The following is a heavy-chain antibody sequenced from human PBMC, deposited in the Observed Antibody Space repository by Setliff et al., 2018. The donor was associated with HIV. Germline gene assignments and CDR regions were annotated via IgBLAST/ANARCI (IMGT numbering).Heavy chain of an antibody. Sequence: ASVKVSCKASGYTFSTYALHWVRQTPGQRLEWMGWINAGNGDTKYSQKFQGRVTITRDTSASTAYMDVTSLRSEDTAVYYCARSAYCSGGSCYSGAFDYWGQGTLVTVSS. CDR3: ARSAYCSGGSCYSGAFDY. CDR1: GYTFSTYA. V-gene: IGHV1-3*01. CDR2: INAGNGDT. D-gene: IGHD2-15*01. J-gene: IGHJ4*02.